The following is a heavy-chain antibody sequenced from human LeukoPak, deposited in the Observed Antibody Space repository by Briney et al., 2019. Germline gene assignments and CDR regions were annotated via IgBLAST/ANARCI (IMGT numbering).Heavy chain of an antibody. Sequence: GGSLRLSCAASGFTFSSYAMHWVRQAPGKGLEWVADISYDGSNKYYADSVKGRFTISRDNSKNTLYLQMNSLRAEDTAVYYCARDRQLWLPDYYYYYGMDVWGKGTTVTVSS. D-gene: IGHD5-18*01. CDR1: GFTFSSYA. V-gene: IGHV3-30*04. CDR3: ARDRQLWLPDYYYYYGMDV. J-gene: IGHJ6*04. CDR2: ISYDGSNK.